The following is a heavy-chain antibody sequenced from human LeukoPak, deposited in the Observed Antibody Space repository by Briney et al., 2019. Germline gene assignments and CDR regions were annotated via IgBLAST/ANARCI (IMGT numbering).Heavy chain of an antibody. CDR1: GFTFSSYA. Sequence: GGSLRLSCATSGFTFSSYAMSWVRQAPGKGLEWVSGIGASGGSTYYADSVKGRFTISRDNSKNTLYLQMNSLRAEDTAVYYCARESGHTYDYCDYWGHGTLVTVSS. D-gene: IGHD5-18*01. J-gene: IGHJ4*01. CDR2: IGASGGST. CDR3: ARESGHTYDYCDY. V-gene: IGHV3-23*01.